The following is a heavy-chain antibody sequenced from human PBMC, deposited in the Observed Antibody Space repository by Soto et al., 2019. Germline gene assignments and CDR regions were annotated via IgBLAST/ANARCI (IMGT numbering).Heavy chain of an antibody. CDR2: MNPNSGTT. CDR3: VRYGVAATY. Sequence: GASVKVSCKSSGYTFTTYNINWVRQATGQGLEWMGWMNPNSGTTGYAQKFQDRITLTRDISTTTAYMELSSLRSDDTAVYFCVRYGVAATYWGQGTLVTVSS. V-gene: IGHV1-8*01. CDR1: GYTFTTYN. J-gene: IGHJ4*02. D-gene: IGHD2-8*01.